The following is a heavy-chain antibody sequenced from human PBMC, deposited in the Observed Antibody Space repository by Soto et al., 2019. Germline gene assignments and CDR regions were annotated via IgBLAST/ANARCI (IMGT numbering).Heavy chain of an antibody. CDR2: INPNSGAT. J-gene: IGHJ6*02. CDR1: GYTFTDYY. V-gene: IGHV1-2*02. Sequence: ASVKVSCKASGYTFTDYYIYWLRQAPGHGLEWMGWINPNSGATNYAHNFQGRVTMTRDTSIRAAYMELSRLSSDDTAVYYCAKDQGGYMVSGMDVWGQGTTVTVSS. CDR3: AKDQGGYMVSGMDV. D-gene: IGHD2-2*02.